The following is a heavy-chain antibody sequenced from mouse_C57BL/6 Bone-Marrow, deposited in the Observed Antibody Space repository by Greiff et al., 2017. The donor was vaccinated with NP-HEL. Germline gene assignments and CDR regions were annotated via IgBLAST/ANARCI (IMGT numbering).Heavy chain of an antibody. CDR3: ARGRITTVVHWYFDV. J-gene: IGHJ1*03. CDR2: IYPGSGST. CDR1: GYTFTSYW. Sequence: VQLQQPGAELVKPGASVKMSCKASGYTFTSYWITWVKQRPGQGLEWIGDIYPGSGSTNYNEKFKGKATLTVDTSSSTAYMQLSSLTSEDSAVYYCARGRITTVVHWYFDVWGTGTTVTVSS. V-gene: IGHV1-55*01. D-gene: IGHD1-1*01.